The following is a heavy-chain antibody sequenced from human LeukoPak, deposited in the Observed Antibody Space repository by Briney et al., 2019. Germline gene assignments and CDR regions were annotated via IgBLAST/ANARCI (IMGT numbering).Heavy chain of an antibody. D-gene: IGHD4/OR15-4a*01. Sequence: SQTLSLTCTVSGGSISSSSYYWGWIRQPPGKELEWIGTIYYSGSTYYNPSLKSRVTISVDTSKNQFSLKLSSVTAADTAVYYCVRHDGRGGATMGALDSWGQGSLVTVSS. CDR3: VRHDGRGGATMGALDS. CDR2: IYYSGST. V-gene: IGHV4-39*01. CDR1: GGSISSSSYY. J-gene: IGHJ4*02.